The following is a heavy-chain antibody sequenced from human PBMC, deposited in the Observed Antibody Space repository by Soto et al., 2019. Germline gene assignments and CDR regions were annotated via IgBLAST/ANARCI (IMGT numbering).Heavy chain of an antibody. CDR1: GGAFSDYA. J-gene: IGHJ6*02. CDR2: IMPIFRAP. V-gene: IGHV1-69*13. D-gene: IGHD2-15*01. CDR3: ASWLKGPDIGNYYYGMDV. Sequence: AASLKVSCKASGGAFSDYAFSWVRQAPGQGLEWLGGIMPIFRAPDYAQKFQGRVTITADEFTRTAYMEMNSLRSEDTAVYYCASWLKGPDIGNYYYGMDVWGQGTTVTVSS.